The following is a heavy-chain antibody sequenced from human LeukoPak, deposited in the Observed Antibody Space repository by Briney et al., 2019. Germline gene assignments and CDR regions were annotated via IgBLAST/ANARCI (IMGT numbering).Heavy chain of an antibody. V-gene: IGHV3-11*06. J-gene: IGHJ5*02. CDR2: ITSSSSYI. D-gene: IGHD6-19*01. CDR3: AREMLAAVAAQS. CDR1: GFTFSDYY. Sequence: PGGSLRLSCAASGFTFSDYYMGWIRQAPGKGLEWVSSITSSSSYIYYADSVKGRFTISRDNAKNSLYLQMNSLRAEDTAVYYCAREMLAAVAAQSWGQGTLVTVSS.